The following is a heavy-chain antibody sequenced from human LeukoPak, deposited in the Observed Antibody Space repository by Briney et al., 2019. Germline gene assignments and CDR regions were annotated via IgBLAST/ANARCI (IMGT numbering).Heavy chain of an antibody. J-gene: IGHJ5*02. V-gene: IGHV3-11*06. Sequence: PGGSLRLSCAASGFTFSDYYMSWIRQAPGKGLEWVSYISSSSSYTNYADSMKGRFTISRDNAKNSLYLQMNSLRAEDTAVYYCAGSDILTGTNWFDPWGQGTLVTVSS. CDR2: ISSSSSYT. CDR3: AGSDILTGTNWFDP. CDR1: GFTFSDYY. D-gene: IGHD3-9*01.